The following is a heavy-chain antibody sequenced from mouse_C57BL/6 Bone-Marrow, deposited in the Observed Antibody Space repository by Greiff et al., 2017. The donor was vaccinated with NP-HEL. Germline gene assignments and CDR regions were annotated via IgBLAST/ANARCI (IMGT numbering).Heavy chain of an antibody. J-gene: IGHJ1*03. Sequence: VQLQQSGAELARPGASVKLSCKASGYTFTSYGISWVKQRTGQGLEWIGEIYPRSGNTYYNEKFKGKATLTADKSSSTTYMELRSLTSEDSAVYFCARVTTVVVTGYFDVWGTGTTVTVSS. V-gene: IGHV1-81*01. CDR1: GYTFTSYG. CDR3: ARVTTVVVTGYFDV. CDR2: IYPRSGNT. D-gene: IGHD1-1*01.